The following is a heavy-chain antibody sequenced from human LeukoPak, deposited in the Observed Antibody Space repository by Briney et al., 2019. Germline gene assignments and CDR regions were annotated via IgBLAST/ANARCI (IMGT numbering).Heavy chain of an antibody. V-gene: IGHV3-21*01. D-gene: IGHD3-3*01. CDR2: ISSSSSYI. J-gene: IGHJ3*02. Sequence: PGGSLRLSCAASGFTFSSYSMSWVRQARGKGLEWVSSISSSSSYIYYADSVKGRFTISRDNAKNSLYLQMNSLRAEDTAVYYCARGSYDFWSGIHAFDIWGQGTMVTVSS. CDR1: GFTFSSYS. CDR3: ARGSYDFWSGIHAFDI.